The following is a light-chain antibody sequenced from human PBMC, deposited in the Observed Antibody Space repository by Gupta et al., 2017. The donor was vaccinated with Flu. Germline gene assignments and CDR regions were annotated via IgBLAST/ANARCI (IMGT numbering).Light chain of an antibody. J-gene: IGLJ1*01. CDR2: KVS. V-gene: IGLV2-14*01. CDR3: TSYTRSSTYV. CDR1: TSHMGTYDY. Sequence: QSALPQPSSVTGSPGLSTHVSCPGSTSHMGTYDYVSWYQHPPGKAPKLIIYKVSNRPAGVSNLFSCSNSGNASSLTVAVLQAGDDADYYCTSYTRSSTYVFGTGTKVTVL.